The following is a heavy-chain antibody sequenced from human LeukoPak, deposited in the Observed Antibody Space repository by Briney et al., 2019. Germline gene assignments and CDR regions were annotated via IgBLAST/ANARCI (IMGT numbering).Heavy chain of an antibody. Sequence: SETLSLTCTVSGGSISSSSYYWGWIRQPPGKGLEWIGSIYYSGSTYYNPSLKSRVTISVGTSKNQFSLKLSSVTAADTAVYYCARDPHYYDSSGYYVNAFDIWGQGTMVTVSS. CDR3: ARDPHYYDSSGYYVNAFDI. V-gene: IGHV4-39*07. CDR2: IYYSGST. J-gene: IGHJ3*02. D-gene: IGHD3-22*01. CDR1: GGSISSSSYY.